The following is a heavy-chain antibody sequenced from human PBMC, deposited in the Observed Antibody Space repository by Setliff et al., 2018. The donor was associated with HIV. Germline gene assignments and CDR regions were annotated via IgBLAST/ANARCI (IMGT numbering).Heavy chain of an antibody. CDR1: GGSFSSSTYS. J-gene: IGHJ3*01. CDR2: IHSSGTT. D-gene: IGHD3-3*01. CDR3: ARHKTNYDFYAFDV. V-gene: IGHV4-39*01. Sequence: SETLSLTCTVSGGSFSSSTYSWGWIRQPPGMGLEWIGSIHSSGTTDHNPSLKSRVAMSVDTSRSQFSLKLRSVTAADTAIYYCARHKTNYDFYAFDVWGQGKMVTVSS.